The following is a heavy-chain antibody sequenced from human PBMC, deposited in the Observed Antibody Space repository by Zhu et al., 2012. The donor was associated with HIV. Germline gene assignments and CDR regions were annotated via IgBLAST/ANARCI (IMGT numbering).Heavy chain of an antibody. CDR3: ARHPQRVFDY. CDR2: IYYSGST. Sequence: QVQLRESGPGLVKPSETLSLTCTVSGGSISSSSYYWGWIRQPPGKGLEWIGSIYYSGSTYYNPSLKSRVTISVDTSKNQFSLKLSSVTAADTAVYYCARHPQRVFDYWGQGTLVTVSS. CDR1: GGSISSSSYY. V-gene: IGHV4-39*07. J-gene: IGHJ4*02. D-gene: IGHD3-10*01.